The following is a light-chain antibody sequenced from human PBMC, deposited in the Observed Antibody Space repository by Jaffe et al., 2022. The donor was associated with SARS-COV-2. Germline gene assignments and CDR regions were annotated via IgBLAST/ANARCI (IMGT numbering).Light chain of an antibody. V-gene: IGKV1-39*01. CDR1: QSLSTY. CDR3: QLSHSMSYT. CDR2: AAT. J-gene: IGKJ2*01. Sequence: DIQMTQSPSFLSASLGDSVTITCRASQSLSTYLNWYQQKPGKAPKLLIYAATRLQSGVPSRFSGSESGTDFTLTISSLQPEDFATYFCQLSHSMSYTFGQGTKLDIK.